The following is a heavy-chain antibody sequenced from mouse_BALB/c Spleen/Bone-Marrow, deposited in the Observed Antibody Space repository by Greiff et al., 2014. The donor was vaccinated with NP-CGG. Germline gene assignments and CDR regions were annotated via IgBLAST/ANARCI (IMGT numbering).Heavy chain of an antibody. Sequence: VQLKESGGGLVQPGDSLRLSCATSGFTFTDYYMSWVRQPPGKALEWLGFIRDKANGYTTEYSASVKGRFTISRDNSQSILYLQMNTLRSEDSATYYCARDITTVVADYWGQGTTLTVSS. CDR2: IRDKANGYTT. CDR3: ARDITTVVADY. V-gene: IGHV7-3*02. CDR1: GFTFTDYY. D-gene: IGHD1-1*01. J-gene: IGHJ2*01.